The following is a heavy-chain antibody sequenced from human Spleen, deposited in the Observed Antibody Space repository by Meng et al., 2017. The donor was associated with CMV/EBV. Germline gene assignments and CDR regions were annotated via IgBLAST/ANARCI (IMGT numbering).Heavy chain of an antibody. CDR2: ISYDGSHK. J-gene: IGHJ4*02. V-gene: IGHV3-30-3*01. CDR3: AKGGCTRPTCYCNC. CDR1: GFTFSNYA. D-gene: IGHD2-2*01. Sequence: GESLKISCAASGFTFSNYAIHWVRQAPGNGLEWVALISYDGSHKYYADSVKGRFTISRDISTNTVYLQMNSLRAEDTAVYYCAKGGCTRPTCYCNCWGQGSLVTVSS.